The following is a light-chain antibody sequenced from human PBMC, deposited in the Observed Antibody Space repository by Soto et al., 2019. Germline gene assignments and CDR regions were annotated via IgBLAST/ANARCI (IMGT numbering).Light chain of an antibody. CDR1: SSKIGTSS. Sequence: QSVLTQPHSASGTPGQRVTISCSGSSSKIGTSSVHWFQQLPGTAPKLLNSTTNQRPSGVPERLSGSKSGTSASLAISGLQSEEEADYYCAAWDDSLNGHVFGTGTKVTVL. V-gene: IGLV1-44*01. J-gene: IGLJ1*01. CDR3: AAWDDSLNGHV. CDR2: TTN.